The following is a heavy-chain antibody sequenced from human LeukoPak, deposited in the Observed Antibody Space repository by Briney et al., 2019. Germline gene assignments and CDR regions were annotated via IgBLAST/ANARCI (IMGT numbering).Heavy chain of an antibody. D-gene: IGHD6-13*01. CDR2: MNPNSGNT. CDR3: ARRKAAAPTWPRYYYYMDV. CDR1: GYTFTSYD. Sequence: ASVKVSCKASGYTFTSYDINWVRQATGQGLEWMGWMNPNSGNTGYAQKFQGRVTMTRNTSISTAYMELSSLRSEDTAVYYCARRKAAAPTWPRYYYYMDVWGKGTTVTVSS. V-gene: IGHV1-8*01. J-gene: IGHJ6*03.